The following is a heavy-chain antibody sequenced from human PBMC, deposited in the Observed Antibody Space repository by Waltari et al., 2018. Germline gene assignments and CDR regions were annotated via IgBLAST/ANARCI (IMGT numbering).Heavy chain of an antibody. J-gene: IGHJ4*02. CDR3: ARDITVDYYDSSGYYSTLGY. CDR1: GGTFSSYA. Sequence: QVQLVQSGAEVKKPGSSVKVSCKASGGTFSSYAISWVRQAPGQGLGWMGGIIPIFGTANYAQKFQGRVTITADESTSTAYMELSSLRSEDTAVYYCARDITVDYYDSSGYYSTLGYWGQGTLVTVSS. CDR2: IIPIFGTA. V-gene: IGHV1-69*13. D-gene: IGHD3-22*01.